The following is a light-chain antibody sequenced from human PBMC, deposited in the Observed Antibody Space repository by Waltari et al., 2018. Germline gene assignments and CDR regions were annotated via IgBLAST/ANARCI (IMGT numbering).Light chain of an antibody. CDR1: GSAVGASDS. Sequence: QSALTQPASVSGSPGQSITISCSGVGSAVGASDSVSWHQHHPGKAPQVIIYEVTNRPSGVSDRFSASKSANTASLSISRLQPEDEADYYCSSQTPDGLVLFGGGTRLTVL. CDR2: EVT. CDR3: SSQTPDGLVL. V-gene: IGLV2-14*01. J-gene: IGLJ2*01.